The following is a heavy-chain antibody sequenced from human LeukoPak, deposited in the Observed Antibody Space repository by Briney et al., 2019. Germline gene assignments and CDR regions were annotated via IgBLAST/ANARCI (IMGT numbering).Heavy chain of an antibody. CDR2: ISAYNGNT. CDR1: GYTFPNYG. J-gene: IGHJ5*02. V-gene: IGHV1-18*01. Sequence: ASVKVSCKASGYTFPNYGINWVRQAPGQGLEWMGWISAYNGNTNYAQKLQGRVTITADKSTSTAYMELSSLRSEDTAVYYCARNPGIAVAGVWFDPWGQGTLVTVSS. D-gene: IGHD6-19*01. CDR3: ARNPGIAVAGVWFDP.